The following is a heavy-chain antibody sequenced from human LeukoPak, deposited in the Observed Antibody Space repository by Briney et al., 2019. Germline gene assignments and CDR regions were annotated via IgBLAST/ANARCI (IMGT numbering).Heavy chain of an antibody. CDR3: ARDKGVGGWSIDY. Sequence: GRSLRLSCAASGFTFSNYDMHWVRQAPGKGLEWVAVIWYDGGNKYYADSVKGRFTISRDNSKNTLYLQMNSLRVEDTAIYYCARDKGVGGWSIDYWGQGTLVTVSS. V-gene: IGHV3-33*01. CDR1: GFTFSNYD. D-gene: IGHD6-19*01. J-gene: IGHJ4*02. CDR2: IWYDGGNK.